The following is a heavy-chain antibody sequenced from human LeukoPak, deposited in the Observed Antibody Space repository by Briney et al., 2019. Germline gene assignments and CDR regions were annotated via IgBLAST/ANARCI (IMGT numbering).Heavy chain of an antibody. CDR2: IDWDDGK. CDR1: GFSLSTSGMC. V-gene: IGHV2-70*11. CDR3: ARDYGSGSYSFDY. Sequence: SGPALVKPTQTLTLTCTFSGFSLSTSGMCVSWIRQPPGKALEWLARIDWDDGKYYSTSPKTRLTISRDTSKNQVVLTVTNMDPVDTATYYCARDYGSGSYSFDYWGQGTLVTVSS. D-gene: IGHD3-10*01. J-gene: IGHJ4*02.